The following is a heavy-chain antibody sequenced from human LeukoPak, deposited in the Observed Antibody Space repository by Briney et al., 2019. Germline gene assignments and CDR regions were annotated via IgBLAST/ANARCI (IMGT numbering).Heavy chain of an antibody. V-gene: IGHV1-8*02. CDR1: GYTFTSYG. J-gene: IGHJ6*02. CDR2: MNPNSGNT. CDR3: ARATPVGGSGSYVDYYYGMDV. D-gene: IGHD3-10*01. Sequence: ASVKVSCKASGYTFTSYGISWVRQATGQGLEWMGWMNPNSGNTGYAQKFQGRVTMTRNTSISTAYMELSSLGSEDTAVYYCARATPVGGSGSYVDYYYGMDVWGQGTTVTVSS.